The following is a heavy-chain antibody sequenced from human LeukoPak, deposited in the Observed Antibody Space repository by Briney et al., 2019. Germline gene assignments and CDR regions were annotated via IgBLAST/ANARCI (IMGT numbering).Heavy chain of an antibody. J-gene: IGHJ6*03. CDR3: ARHIVVVPAAQRPTYYYYYMDV. V-gene: IGHV3-73*01. D-gene: IGHD2-2*01. Sequence: GGSLRLSCAASGFTFSGSAMHWVRQASGKGLEWVGRIRSKANSYATAYAASVKGRFTISRDDSKNTAYLQMNSLKTEDTAVYYCARHIVVVPAAQRPTYYYYYMDVWGKGTTVTVSS. CDR2: IRSKANSYAT. CDR1: GFTFSGSA.